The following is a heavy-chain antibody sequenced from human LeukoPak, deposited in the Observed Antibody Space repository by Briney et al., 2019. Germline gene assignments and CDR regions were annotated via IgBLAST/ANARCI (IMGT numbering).Heavy chain of an antibody. V-gene: IGHV4-4*07. CDR3: ARTSEGYCRGGSCWDYYYYMDV. J-gene: IGHJ6*03. D-gene: IGHD2-15*01. CDR2: IYTSGST. Sequence: PSETLSLTCTVSGGSISSYYWSWIRQPAGKGLEWIGRIYTSGSTNYNPSLKSRVTMSVDTSKNQFSLKLSSVTAADTAVYYCARTSEGYCRGGSCWDYYYYMDVWGKGTTVTVSS. CDR1: GGSISSYY.